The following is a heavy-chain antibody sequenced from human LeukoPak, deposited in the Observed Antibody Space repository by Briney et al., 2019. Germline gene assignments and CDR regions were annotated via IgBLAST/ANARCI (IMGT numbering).Heavy chain of an antibody. CDR3: ARVAILGYSSSWYDY. V-gene: IGHV1-18*01. D-gene: IGHD6-13*01. CDR2: ISAYNGNT. CDR1: GYTFTSYG. Sequence: RASVKVSCKASGYTFTSYGISWVRQAPGQGLEWMGWISAYNGNTNYAQKLQGRVTMTTDTSTSTAYMELRSLRSDDTAVYYCARVAILGYSSSWYDYWGQGTLVTVSS. J-gene: IGHJ4*02.